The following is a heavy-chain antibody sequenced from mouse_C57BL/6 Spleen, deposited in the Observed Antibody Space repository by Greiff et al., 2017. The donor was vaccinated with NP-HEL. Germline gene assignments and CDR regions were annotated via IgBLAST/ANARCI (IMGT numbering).Heavy chain of an antibody. CDR3: AREAYDGFYFDY. Sequence: QVQLQQPGAELVRPGTSVKLSCKASGYTFTSYWMHWVKQRPGQGLEWIGVIDPSDSYTNYNQKFKGKATLTVDTSSSTAYIQLSSLTSEDSAVYYGAREAYDGFYFDYWGQGTTLTVSS. D-gene: IGHD2-3*01. CDR1: GYTFTSYW. CDR2: IDPSDSYT. V-gene: IGHV1-59*01. J-gene: IGHJ2*01.